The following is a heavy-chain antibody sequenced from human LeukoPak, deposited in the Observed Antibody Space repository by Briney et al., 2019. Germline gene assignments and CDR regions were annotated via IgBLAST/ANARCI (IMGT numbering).Heavy chain of an antibody. CDR3: ARGGNYDILTGYIFDY. Sequence: GGSLRLSCAASGFTFSNYWLSWVRQAPGKGLEWVANIKHDGGDKHYVDSVKGRFTIARDSAKNSLNLQMNSLRAEDTAVYYCARGGNYDILTGYIFDYWGQGTLVTVSS. D-gene: IGHD3-9*01. CDR2: IKHDGGDK. J-gene: IGHJ4*02. CDR1: GFTFSNYW. V-gene: IGHV3-7*03.